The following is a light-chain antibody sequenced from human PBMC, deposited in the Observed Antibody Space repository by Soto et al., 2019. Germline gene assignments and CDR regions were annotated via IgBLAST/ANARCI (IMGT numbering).Light chain of an antibody. CDR3: QQYSASPRT. V-gene: IGKV3-20*01. CDR1: RTVDGNY. CDR2: SAS. Sequence: PVARAPLSCRSSRTVDGNYLAWYHQKPGQPPRLLIHSASTRAPGIPDRFSASGAGTDFTLTISRLEPEDSAVYYCQQYSASPRTFGQGTKVDIK. J-gene: IGKJ1*01.